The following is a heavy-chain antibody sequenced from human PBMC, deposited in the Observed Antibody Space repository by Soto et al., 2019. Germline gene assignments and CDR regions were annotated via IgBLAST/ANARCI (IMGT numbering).Heavy chain of an antibody. CDR1: GFTFSSYS. Sequence: PGGSLRLSCAASGFTFSSYSMNCVRQAPGKGLEWVSYISSSSSTIYYADSVKGRFTISRDNPKNSLYLQMNRLSDEDTAVYYCAREQDRTDFWSVYYDYYYYGMYFRGHGTTVTVS. CDR3: AREQDRTDFWSVYYDYYYYGMYF. J-gene: IGHJ6*02. V-gene: IGHV3-48*02. D-gene: IGHD3-3*01. CDR2: ISSSSSTI.